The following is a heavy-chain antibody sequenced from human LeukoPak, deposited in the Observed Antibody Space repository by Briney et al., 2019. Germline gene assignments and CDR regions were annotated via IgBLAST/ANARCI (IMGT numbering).Heavy chain of an antibody. V-gene: IGHV4-39*01. Sequence: AETLSLTCTVSGDSITSGSYYWAWVRQPPGKRLEWIGSISYGGSTYYNPPLKSRATMSVDTSKNQFSLRLRSVTAADTALYYCRGYDRSGNWVFDYWGQGPLVTVSS. CDR3: RGYDRSGNWVFDY. CDR2: ISYGGST. CDR1: GDSITSGSYY. D-gene: IGHD3-22*01. J-gene: IGHJ4*02.